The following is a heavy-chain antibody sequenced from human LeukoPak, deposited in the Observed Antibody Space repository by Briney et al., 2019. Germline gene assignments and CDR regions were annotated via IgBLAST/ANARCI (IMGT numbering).Heavy chain of an antibody. Sequence: GGSLRLSCADSGHTFSSYAVNWVRQDPGKGLEWGSRISGSGGSTYYADSVKRRVTISRDKSQKRLYLQMYTVREEDTGAYYCAKDRLWFGELLFSMDVWGKGTTVTVSS. CDR2: ISGSGGST. D-gene: IGHD3-10*01. V-gene: IGHV3-23*01. CDR1: GHTFSSYA. CDR3: AKDRLWFGELLFSMDV. J-gene: IGHJ6*04.